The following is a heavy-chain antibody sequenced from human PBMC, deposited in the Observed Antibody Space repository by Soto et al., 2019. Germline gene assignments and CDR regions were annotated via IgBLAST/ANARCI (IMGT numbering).Heavy chain of an antibody. Sequence: GGSLRLSCAASVFIFRIYSMACVRQAPGKGLEWLSYITSSSAYIYYADSVRGRFTISRDNAQNSVYLHVNNLRAEDTAVYYCTRDIPRTSLDLWGQGTLVTVSS. V-gene: IGHV3-21*06. CDR3: TRDIPRTSLDL. CDR1: VFIFRIYS. CDR2: ITSSSAYI. J-gene: IGHJ5*02. D-gene: IGHD2-21*01.